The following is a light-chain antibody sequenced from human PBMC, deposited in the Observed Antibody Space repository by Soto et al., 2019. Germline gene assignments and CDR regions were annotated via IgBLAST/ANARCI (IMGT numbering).Light chain of an antibody. V-gene: IGLV2-14*01. J-gene: IGLJ1*01. CDR1: SSDVGGYNY. CDR3: DSYTSSRAYV. Sequence: QSALTQPASVSGSPGQSITISCTGTSSDVGGYNYVSWYQQQSGKAPKLIIHEGSYRPSGVSNRFSGSKSGNTASLTISGLQAEDEADYYCDSYTSSRAYVFGIGTKVTVL. CDR2: EGS.